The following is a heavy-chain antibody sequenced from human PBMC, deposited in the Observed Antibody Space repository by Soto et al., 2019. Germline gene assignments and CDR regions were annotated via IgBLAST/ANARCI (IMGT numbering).Heavy chain of an antibody. CDR3: ARETYFDY. V-gene: IGHV3-48*02. J-gene: IGHJ4*02. Sequence: EVQLVESGGGLVQPGGSLRLSCAASGFTFSSYIMNWVRQAPGKGLEWVSYISSSSGVIYYADSVKGRFTISRDNAKNSLYLQLNSLRDEDTAVYYCARETYFDYWGQGTLVTVSS. CDR2: ISSSSGVI. CDR1: GFTFSSYI.